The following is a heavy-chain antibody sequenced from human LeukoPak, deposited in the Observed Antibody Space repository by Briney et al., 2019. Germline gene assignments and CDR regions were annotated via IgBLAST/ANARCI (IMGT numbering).Heavy chain of an antibody. CDR1: GFSLSTSEEA. Sequence: SGPTLVNPTQTLTLTCSFSGFSLSTSEEAVGWIRQPPGKALEWLALIYWHEEIHYSPSLKRRLTITKDTAKNQVVLTVTNMDPVDTATYYCAHRSLGYFDYWGQGTLVTVSS. D-gene: IGHD6-13*01. V-gene: IGHV2-5*01. CDR3: AHRSLGYFDY. J-gene: IGHJ4*02. CDR2: IYWHEEI.